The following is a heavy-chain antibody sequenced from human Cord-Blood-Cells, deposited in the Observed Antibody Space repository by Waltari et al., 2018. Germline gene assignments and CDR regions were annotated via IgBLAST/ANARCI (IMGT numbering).Heavy chain of an antibody. Sequence: QVQLQQWGAGLLKPSETLSLTCAVYGGSFSGYYWSWIRQPPGKGLEWIGEINHSGSTNYNPSLKSRVTISVDTSKNQFSLKLSSVTAAATAVYYCASKSNWNMFDYWGQGTLVTVSS. D-gene: IGHD1-20*01. CDR3: ASKSNWNMFDY. V-gene: IGHV4-34*01. CDR2: INHSGST. J-gene: IGHJ4*02. CDR1: GGSFSGYY.